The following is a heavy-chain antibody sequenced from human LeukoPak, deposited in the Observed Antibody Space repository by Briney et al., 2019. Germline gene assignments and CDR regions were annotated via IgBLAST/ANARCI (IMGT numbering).Heavy chain of an antibody. CDR1: GYTFTSYY. CDR2: INPCGGST. CDR3: AREPLRTEHIDY. D-gene: IGHD2-8*02. V-gene: IGHV1-46*01. Sequence: ASVTVSCTASGYTFTSYYMHWVRQAPGQGLEWMGIINPCGGSTSYAQKFQGRVTITRDTSTSTVYMELSSLRSEDTAVYYWAREPLRTEHIDYWGQGTLVTVSS. J-gene: IGHJ4*02.